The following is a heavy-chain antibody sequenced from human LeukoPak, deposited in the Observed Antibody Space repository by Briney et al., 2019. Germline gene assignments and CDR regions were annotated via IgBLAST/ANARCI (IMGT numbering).Heavy chain of an antibody. V-gene: IGHV1-2*02. CDR2: INPNSGGT. J-gene: IGHJ4*02. D-gene: IGHD7-27*01. CDR1: GYTFTGYY. Sequence: ASVKVSCKASGYTFTGYYMHWVRQAPGQGLEWMGWINPNSGGTNYAQKFQGRVTITRDTSISTAYMELSRLRSDDTAVYYCAIIDWGPENYFDYWGQGTLVTVSS. CDR3: AIIDWGPENYFDY.